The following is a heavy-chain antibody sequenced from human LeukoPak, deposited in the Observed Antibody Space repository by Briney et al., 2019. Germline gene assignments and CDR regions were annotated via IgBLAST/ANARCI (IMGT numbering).Heavy chain of an antibody. Sequence: GESLKISCKGSGYSFTSYWIGWVRQMPGKGLEWMGIIYPGDSDTRYSPSFQGQVTISADKSISTAYLQWSSLKASDTAMYYCARGEYCSGGSCCFDYWGQGTLVTVSS. CDR2: IYPGDSDT. D-gene: IGHD2-15*01. J-gene: IGHJ4*02. CDR1: GYSFTSYW. V-gene: IGHV5-51*01. CDR3: ARGEYCSGGSCCFDY.